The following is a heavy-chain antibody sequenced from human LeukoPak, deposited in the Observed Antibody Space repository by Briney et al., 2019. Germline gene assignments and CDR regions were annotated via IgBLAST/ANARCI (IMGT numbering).Heavy chain of an antibody. CDR2: VSGSGSST. CDR3: AKMNVLTGYYTPNFDF. J-gene: IGHJ4*02. V-gene: IGHV3-23*01. Sequence: GGSLRLSCAASGFTFSSYAMSWVRQAPRKGLEWVSVVSGSGSSTDYADSVKGRFTISRDNSKNTLYLQMSSLGAEDTAVYYCAKMNVLTGYYTPNFDFWGQGTLVTVSS. D-gene: IGHD3-9*01. CDR1: GFTFSSYA.